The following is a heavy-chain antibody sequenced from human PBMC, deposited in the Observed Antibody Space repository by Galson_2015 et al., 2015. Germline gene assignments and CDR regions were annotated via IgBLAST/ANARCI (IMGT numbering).Heavy chain of an antibody. D-gene: IGHD3-22*01. V-gene: IGHV3-53*01. CDR1: GFSVSSNY. J-gene: IGHJ4*02. CDR3: ARDAYYYDNRGG. CDR2: MYSDGTT. Sequence: SLRLSCAVSGFSVSSNYMNWVRQAPGKGLEWVSIMYSDGTTYYADSVRGRFTISRDNSKNTVYLQMNSLRAEDTAVYYCARDAYYYDNRGGWGQGTLVTVSS.